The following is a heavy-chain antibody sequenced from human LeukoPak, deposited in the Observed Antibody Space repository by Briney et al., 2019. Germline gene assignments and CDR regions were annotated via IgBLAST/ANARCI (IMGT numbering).Heavy chain of an antibody. CDR3: ARDLVVVTGLRTRGSFDI. J-gene: IGHJ3*02. Sequence: ASVKVSCKASGYNFTSYYMHWMRQAPGQGLEWMGIINPSGGTTSYAQKFQGRVTVTRDTSTSTVYMELSSLRSEDTAVYYCARDLVVVTGLRTRGSFDIWGQGTMVTVSS. CDR1: GYNFTSYY. CDR2: INPSGGTT. D-gene: IGHD2-21*02. V-gene: IGHV1-46*01.